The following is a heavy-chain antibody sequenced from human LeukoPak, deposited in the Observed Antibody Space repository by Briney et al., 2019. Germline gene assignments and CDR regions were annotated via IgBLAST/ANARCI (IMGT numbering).Heavy chain of an antibody. V-gene: IGHV4-39*01. Sequence: PSETLSLTCAVSGGSFSGYYWSWIRQPPGKGLEWIGSIYYSGSTYYNPSLKSRVTISVDTSKNQFSLKLSSVTAADTAVYYCARLDLYQLLGDDGFDIWGQGTMVTVSS. J-gene: IGHJ3*02. CDR3: ARLDLYQLLGDDGFDI. CDR2: IYYSGST. D-gene: IGHD2-2*01. CDR1: GGSFSGYY.